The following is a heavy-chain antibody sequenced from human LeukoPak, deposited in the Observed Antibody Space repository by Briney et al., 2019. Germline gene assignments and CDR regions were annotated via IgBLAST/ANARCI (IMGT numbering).Heavy chain of an antibody. CDR1: GYTFTGYY. J-gene: IGHJ5*02. CDR2: INPNSGGT. CDR3: ARDQTWSIAARPEKGWFDP. Sequence: GASVKVSCKASGYTFTGYYMHWVQQAPGQGLEWMGWINPNSGGTNYAQKFQGRVTMTRDTSISTAYMELSRLRSDDTAVYYCARDQTWSIAARPEKGWFDPWGQGTLVTVSS. V-gene: IGHV1-2*03. D-gene: IGHD6-6*01.